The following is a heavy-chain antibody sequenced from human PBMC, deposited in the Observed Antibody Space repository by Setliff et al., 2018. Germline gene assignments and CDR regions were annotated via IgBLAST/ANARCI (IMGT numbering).Heavy chain of an antibody. J-gene: IGHJ6*03. Sequence: SETLSLTCTVSGGSLSSYNYWSWIRQPAGKGLEWIGXXXXXXXXXXXXXLKSXXXISVDKSKNQFSLKLSSVTAADTAVYYCARMSGFLYMDVWGKGTTVTVSS. CDR2: XXXXXXX. CDR3: ARMSGFLYMDV. D-gene: IGHD3-3*01. V-gene: IGHV4-61*09. CDR1: GGSLSSYNY.